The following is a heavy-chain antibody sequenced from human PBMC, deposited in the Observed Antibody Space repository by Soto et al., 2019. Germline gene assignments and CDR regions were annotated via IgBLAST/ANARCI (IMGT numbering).Heavy chain of an antibody. CDR2: IYYTGST. J-gene: IGHJ4*02. CDR1: GGSISTYY. V-gene: IGHV4-59*01. CDR3: ARGSLYYYDSGNLHRFDF. D-gene: IGHD3-10*01. Sequence: QVQLQESGPGLVKPSETLSLICTVSGGSISTYYWSWIRQPPGKGLAWIRYIYYTGSTNYNPSLKSRVTMSVETSMHPCSLRLSSVTAADTAVYYRARGSLYYYDSGNLHRFDFWGQGTLVTVSS.